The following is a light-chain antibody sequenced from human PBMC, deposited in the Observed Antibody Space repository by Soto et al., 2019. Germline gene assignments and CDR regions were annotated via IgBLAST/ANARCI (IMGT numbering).Light chain of an antibody. CDR2: EVN. J-gene: IGLJ2*01. CDR3: CAYAGNQTVV. CDR1: RSNVESYNF. V-gene: IGLV2-23*02. Sequence: QSVLTQPASVSGSPGQSVTISCTGTRSNVESYNFVSWYQQYPGKAPKYLIYEVNQRPSWISDRFSGSKSGKTASLTISGLQADDEAYYYCCAYAGNQTVVFGGGTKLTVL.